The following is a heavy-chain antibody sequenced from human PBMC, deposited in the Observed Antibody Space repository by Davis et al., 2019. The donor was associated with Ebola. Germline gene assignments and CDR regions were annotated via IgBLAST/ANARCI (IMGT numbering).Heavy chain of an antibody. J-gene: IGHJ3*02. D-gene: IGHD2-21*01. Sequence: AASVKVSCTASGYTFTSYGISWVRQAPGQGLEWMGWISAYNGNTNYAQKLQGRVTMTPDPSTTTAYMELRSLRSDETAVYYCARRRDYDVFDIWGQGTMVTVSS. V-gene: IGHV1-18*01. CDR2: ISAYNGNT. CDR1: GYTFTSYG. CDR3: ARRRDYDVFDI.